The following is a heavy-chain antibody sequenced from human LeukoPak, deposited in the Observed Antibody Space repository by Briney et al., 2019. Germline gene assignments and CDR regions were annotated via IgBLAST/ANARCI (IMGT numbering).Heavy chain of an antibody. CDR2: IYYSGRT. J-gene: IGHJ4*02. Sequence: SETLSLTCTVSGGSISSRSYYWGWIRQPPGKGLEWIGSIYYSGRTYYNPSLKSRVTISVDTSKNQFSLKLSSATAADTAVYYCARDKGPRYSYGYVYWGQGTLVTVSS. CDR3: ARDKGPRYSYGYVY. D-gene: IGHD5-18*01. V-gene: IGHV4-39*07. CDR1: GGSISSRSYY.